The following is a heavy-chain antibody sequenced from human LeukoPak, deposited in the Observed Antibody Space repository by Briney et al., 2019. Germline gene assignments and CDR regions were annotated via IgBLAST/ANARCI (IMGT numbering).Heavy chain of an antibody. V-gene: IGHV3-23*01. CDR1: GLTFRTSG. J-gene: IGHJ4*02. D-gene: IGHD6-13*01. Sequence: GGTLRLSCAASGLTFRTSGVSWVRQAPGKGLEWVSSISGSGGSLYYADSVKGRFTFSRDNSKNTLYLQMNSLKTEDTAVYYCTRRIAAADYWGQGTLVTVSS. CDR3: TRRIAAADY. CDR2: ISGSGGSL.